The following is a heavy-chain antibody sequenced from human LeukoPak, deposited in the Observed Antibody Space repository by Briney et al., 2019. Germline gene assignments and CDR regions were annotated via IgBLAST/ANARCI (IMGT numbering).Heavy chain of an antibody. V-gene: IGHV4-59*01. Sequence: SETLSLTCTVSGGSISSYYWGWIRQPPGKGLEWIGYIYYSGSTNYNPSLKSRVTISVDTSKNQFSLKLSSVTAADTAVYYCARSKDILTGYCFDYWGQGTLVTVSA. J-gene: IGHJ4*02. CDR3: ARSKDILTGYCFDY. CDR1: GGSISSYY. D-gene: IGHD3-9*01. CDR2: IYYSGST.